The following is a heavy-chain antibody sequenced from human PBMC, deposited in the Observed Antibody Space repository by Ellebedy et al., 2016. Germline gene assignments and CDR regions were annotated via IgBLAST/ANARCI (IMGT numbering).Heavy chain of an antibody. CDR2: IIPIFGTA. Sequence: SVKVSXXASGGTFSSYAISWVRQAPGQGLEWMGGIIPIFGTANYAQKFQGRVTITADKSTSTAYMELSSLRSKDTAVYYCARRVMTTVTTENYYYGMDVWGQGTTVTVSS. V-gene: IGHV1-69*06. D-gene: IGHD4-17*01. J-gene: IGHJ6*02. CDR3: ARRVMTTVTTENYYYGMDV. CDR1: GGTFSSYA.